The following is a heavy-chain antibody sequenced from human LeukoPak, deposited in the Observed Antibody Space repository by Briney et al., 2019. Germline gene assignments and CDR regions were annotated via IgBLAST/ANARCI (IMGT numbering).Heavy chain of an antibody. Sequence: GGSLRLSCAASGFTFSSYDMNWVHQAPGKGLEWVSYIGGSRSGIYYADSVKGQFTISRDNARNSLYLQMNSLRAEDTAVYYCARSSFSNGMDVWGRGTTVTVSS. V-gene: IGHV3-48*03. CDR1: GFTFSSYD. CDR2: IGGSRSGI. D-gene: IGHD3-10*01. CDR3: ARSSFSNGMDV. J-gene: IGHJ6*04.